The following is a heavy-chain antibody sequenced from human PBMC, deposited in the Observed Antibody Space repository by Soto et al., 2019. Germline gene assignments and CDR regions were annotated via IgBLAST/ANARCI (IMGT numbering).Heavy chain of an antibody. Sequence: GGSLRLSCAASGFTFSNYAMSWVRQALGKGLEWVSAISGSGGNTYYADSVKGRFTISRDNSKNTLYLQMNSLRAEDTAVYYCAKSQWLSHFDYWGQGTLVTVSS. D-gene: IGHD6-19*01. CDR2: ISGSGGNT. CDR1: GFTFSNYA. CDR3: AKSQWLSHFDY. V-gene: IGHV3-23*01. J-gene: IGHJ4*02.